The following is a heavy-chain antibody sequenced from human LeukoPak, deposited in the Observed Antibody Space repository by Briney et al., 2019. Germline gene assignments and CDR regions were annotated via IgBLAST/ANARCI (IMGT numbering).Heavy chain of an antibody. CDR1: GYSFTSYW. Sequence: GESLKISCKGSGYSFTSYWIGWVRQMPGKGLEWMGIIYPGDSDTRYSPSFQGQVTISADKSISTAYLQWSSLKASDTAMYYCARQSHTAMAPGYFDYWGQGTLVTVSS. CDR3: ARQSHTAMAPGYFDY. CDR2: IYPGDSDT. J-gene: IGHJ4*02. D-gene: IGHD5-18*01. V-gene: IGHV5-51*01.